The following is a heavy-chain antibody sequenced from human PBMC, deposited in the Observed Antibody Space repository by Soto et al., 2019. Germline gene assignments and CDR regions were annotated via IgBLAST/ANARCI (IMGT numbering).Heavy chain of an antibody. Sequence: ASVKVSRKATGYTFTSYDINWVRQATGQGLEWMGWMNPNSGNTGYARKFQGRVTMTRNTSISTAYMELSSLRSEDTAVYYCARGGRDRGYFYPWGQGTLVTVSS. J-gene: IGHJ5*02. D-gene: IGHD2-15*01. V-gene: IGHV1-8*01. CDR3: ARGGRDRGYFYP. CDR1: GYTFTSYD. CDR2: MNPNSGNT.